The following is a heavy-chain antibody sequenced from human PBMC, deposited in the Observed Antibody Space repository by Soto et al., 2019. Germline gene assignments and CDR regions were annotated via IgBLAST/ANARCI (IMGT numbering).Heavy chain of an antibody. D-gene: IGHD2-21*02. CDR2: IYPGDSDT. CDR3: ARRKDCGGDCYPHAFDI. J-gene: IGHJ3*02. Sequence: GESLKISCKGSGYSFTSYWIGWVRQMPGKGLEWMGIIYPGDSDTRYSPSFQGQVTISADKSISTAYLQWSSLKASDTAMYYCARRKDCGGDCYPHAFDIWGQGTMVTVSS. V-gene: IGHV5-51*01. CDR1: GYSFTSYW.